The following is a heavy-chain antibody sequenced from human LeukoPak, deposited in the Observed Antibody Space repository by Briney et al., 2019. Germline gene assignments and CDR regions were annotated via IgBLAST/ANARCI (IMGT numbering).Heavy chain of an antibody. CDR1: GFTVSSNY. Sequence: GGSLRLSCADSGFTVSSNYMRGVRQAPGKGLECVSDIYSGGSTHYADYVKGRFTSSRDNSKNTLYLQMNSLRAEDTAVYYCARDRLHYDSLTGYPADWGQGTLVTVSS. CDR2: IYSGGST. D-gene: IGHD3-9*01. CDR3: ARDRLHYDSLTGYPAD. V-gene: IGHV3-66*01. J-gene: IGHJ4*02.